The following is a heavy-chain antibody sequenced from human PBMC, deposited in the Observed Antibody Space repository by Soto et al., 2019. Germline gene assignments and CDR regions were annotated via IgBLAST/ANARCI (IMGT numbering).Heavy chain of an antibody. CDR2: IRSKANSYAT. Sequence: PGGSLRLSWAASGVTFSGSAMHGGRQASGKGLEWVGRIRSKANSYATAYAASVKGRFTISRDDSKNTAYLQMNSLKTEDTAVYYCTRHVDFWSGYYINWGQGTLVTVSS. CDR1: GVTFSGSA. J-gene: IGHJ4*02. V-gene: IGHV3-73*01. CDR3: TRHVDFWSGYYIN. D-gene: IGHD3-3*01.